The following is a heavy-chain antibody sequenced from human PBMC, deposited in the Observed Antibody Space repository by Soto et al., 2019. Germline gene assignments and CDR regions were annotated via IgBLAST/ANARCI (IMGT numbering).Heavy chain of an antibody. V-gene: IGHV4-31*03. Sequence: QVQLQESGPGLVKPSQTLSLTCTVSGGSISSGDYYWSWIRQHPGKGLEWIGCIYNSGTTYYNPSLKRRVTISADTAKTQFSLKLSSVTAADTAVYYCAIDHGHYEPDVFDIWGQGTMVTVSS. CDR3: AIDHGHYEPDVFDI. CDR1: GGSISSGDYY. J-gene: IGHJ3*02. CDR2: IYNSGTT. D-gene: IGHD4-17*01.